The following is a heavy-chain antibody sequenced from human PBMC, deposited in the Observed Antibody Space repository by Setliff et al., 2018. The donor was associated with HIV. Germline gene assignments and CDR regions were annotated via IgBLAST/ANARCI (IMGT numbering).Heavy chain of an antibody. J-gene: IGHJ4*02. CDR2: IIPFIGAT. D-gene: IGHD3-16*01. Sequence: SVKVSCKASGGTFRSHSINWVRQAPGQGLEWMGTIIPFIGATHYAQSFQGRLTITADESSNTAYMELSSLRLHDTAVYYCAKAAVEMTTIAFGGPPGYWGQGTLVTVSS. CDR3: AKAAVEMTTIAFGGPPGY. CDR1: GGTFRSHS. V-gene: IGHV1-69*11.